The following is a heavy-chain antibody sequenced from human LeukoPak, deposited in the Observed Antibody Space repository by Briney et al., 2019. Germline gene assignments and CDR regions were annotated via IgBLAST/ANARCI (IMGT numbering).Heavy chain of an antibody. J-gene: IGHJ4*02. Sequence: GGSLRLSCAASGFTFSSYAMSWVRQAPGKGLEWVSAISGSGGSTYYADSVKGRFTISRDNSKNTLYLQMNSLRAEDTAVYYCAKAPYCGGDCYSSSDFDYWGQGTLVTVSS. V-gene: IGHV3-23*01. CDR1: GFTFSSYA. CDR3: AKAPYCGGDCYSSSDFDY. D-gene: IGHD2-21*02. CDR2: ISGSGGST.